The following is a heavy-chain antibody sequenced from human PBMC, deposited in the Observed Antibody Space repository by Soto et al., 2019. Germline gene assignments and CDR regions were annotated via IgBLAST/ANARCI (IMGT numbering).Heavy chain of an antibody. CDR3: AKDQGIVVIV. CDR2: ISADTYTT. V-gene: IGHV3-23*01. D-gene: IGHD3-22*01. Sequence: DVQLSESGGDLVQPGGSLRLSCSASGFNFKNYAMSWVRQAPGKGLEWVSAISADTYTTYYADSVKGRFSISRDNSENILYLQINSLRVDDTAVYYGAKDQGIVVIVWGQGTLVTVSS. CDR1: GFNFKNYA. J-gene: IGHJ4*02.